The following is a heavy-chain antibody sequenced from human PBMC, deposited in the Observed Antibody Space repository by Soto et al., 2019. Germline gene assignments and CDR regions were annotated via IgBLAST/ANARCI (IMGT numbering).Heavy chain of an antibody. V-gene: IGHV3-30-3*01. J-gene: IGHJ6*02. CDR2: ISYDGSNK. CDR3: ARGYSSSGYYYYGMDV. D-gene: IGHD6-6*01. CDR1: GFTFSSYA. Sequence: LRLSCAASGFTFSSYAMHWVRQAPGKGLEWVAVISYDGSNKYYADSVKGRFTISRDNSKNTLYLQMNSLRAEDTAVYYCARGYSSSGYYYYGMDVWGQGTTVTVSS.